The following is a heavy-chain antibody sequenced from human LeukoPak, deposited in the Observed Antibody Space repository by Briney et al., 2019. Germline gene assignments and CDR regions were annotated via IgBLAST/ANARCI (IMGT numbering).Heavy chain of an antibody. V-gene: IGHV4-59*01. CDR3: ARTEGYSSSWAIDY. Sequence: SETLCLTCTVSGGSISRFYSSWVRQPPGKGLEWIGYIYYSGSTNYNPSLKSRVTISVDTSKNQFSLKLSSVTAADTAVYYCARTEGYSSSWAIDYWGQGTLVTVSS. CDR1: GGSISRFY. D-gene: IGHD6-13*01. J-gene: IGHJ4*02. CDR2: IYYSGST.